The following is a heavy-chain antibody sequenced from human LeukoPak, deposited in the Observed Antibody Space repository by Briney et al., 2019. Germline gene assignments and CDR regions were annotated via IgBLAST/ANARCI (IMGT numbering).Heavy chain of an antibody. Sequence: GGSLRLSCAASGFTFSNAWMSWVRQAPGKGLEWVGRTRNKANSYTTEYAASVKGRFTISRDESKNSLYLQMNSLKTEDTALYYCARAGVRTYFDYWGQGTLVTVSS. CDR2: TRNKANSYTT. V-gene: IGHV3-72*01. CDR1: GFTFSNAW. CDR3: ARAGVRTYFDY. J-gene: IGHJ4*02. D-gene: IGHD2-8*01.